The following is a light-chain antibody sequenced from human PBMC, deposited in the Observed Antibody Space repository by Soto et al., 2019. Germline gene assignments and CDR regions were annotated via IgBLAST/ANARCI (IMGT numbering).Light chain of an antibody. CDR3: QQSYSIPIT. Sequence: IHMTQSPSTLSGSLGDTVTITCRASQSISNSLNWYQQKPGTAPKLLMDAASSWQSGGPSRFSGSGSGTDFTLTISTLEPEDFVIYYCQQSYSIPITFGQGTRLEI. CDR2: AAS. J-gene: IGKJ5*01. CDR1: QSISNS. V-gene: IGKV1-39*01.